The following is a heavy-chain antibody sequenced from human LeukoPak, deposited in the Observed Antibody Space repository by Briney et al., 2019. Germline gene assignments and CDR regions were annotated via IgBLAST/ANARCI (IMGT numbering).Heavy chain of an antibody. CDR2: IYYSGST. Sequence: SETLSLTCTVSGGSISSYYWSWIRQPPGKGLEWIGYIYYSGSTNYNPSLKSRVTISVDTSKNQFSLKLSSVTAADTAVYYCARELYGDYLDHWGQGTLVTVSS. CDR1: GGSISSYY. V-gene: IGHV4-59*01. CDR3: ARELYGDYLDH. J-gene: IGHJ4*02. D-gene: IGHD4-17*01.